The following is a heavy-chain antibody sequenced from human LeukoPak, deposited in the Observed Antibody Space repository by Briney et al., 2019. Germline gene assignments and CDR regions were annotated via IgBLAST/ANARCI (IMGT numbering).Heavy chain of an antibody. CDR1: GGSVSSYY. D-gene: IGHD3-22*01. CDR3: ARGIETSYYESGGYYNF. J-gene: IGHJ4*02. V-gene: IGHV4-59*02. CDR2: IYYSGST. Sequence: SETLSLTCTVSGGSVSSYYWSWLRQPPGKGLEWIGYIYYSGSTNYNPSLKSRVTISVDTSKNQFSLKLSSVTAADTAVYYCARGIETSYYESGGYYNFWGQGTLVTVSS.